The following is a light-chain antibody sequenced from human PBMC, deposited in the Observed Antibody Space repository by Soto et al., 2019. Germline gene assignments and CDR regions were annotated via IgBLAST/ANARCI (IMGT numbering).Light chain of an antibody. V-gene: IGLV2-23*03. Sequence: QSVLTQPASVSGSPGQSITISCTGTSSDVGSYNLVSWYQQHPGKAPKFMIYEGSKRPPGVSNRFSGSKSGNTASLTISGLQAEDEADYYCCSYAGSSTFVFGTGTKLTVL. CDR2: EGS. J-gene: IGLJ1*01. CDR1: SSDVGSYNL. CDR3: CSYAGSSTFV.